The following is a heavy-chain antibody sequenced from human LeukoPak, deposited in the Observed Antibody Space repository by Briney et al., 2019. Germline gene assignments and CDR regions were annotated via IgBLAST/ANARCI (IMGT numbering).Heavy chain of an antibody. J-gene: IGHJ4*02. V-gene: IGHV4-31*03. Sequence: PSETLPLTCTVSGGSISSGGYYWSWIRQHPGKGLEWIGYIYYSGSTYYNPSLKSRVTISVDTSKNQFSLKLSSVTAADTAVYYCARVTATMVREVFDYWGQGTLVTVSS. CDR2: IYYSGST. D-gene: IGHD3-10*01. CDR1: GGSISSGGYY. CDR3: ARVTATMVREVFDY.